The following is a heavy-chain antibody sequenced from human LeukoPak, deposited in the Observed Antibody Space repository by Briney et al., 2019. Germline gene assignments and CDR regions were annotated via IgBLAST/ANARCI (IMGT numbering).Heavy chain of an antibody. CDR1: GFTFSNSW. V-gene: IGHV3-74*03. Sequence: GGSLRLSCAASGFTFSNSWMHWVRQPPGKGLLWVSRINSDGTTATYADSVKGRFALSRDNAKNTLYLQMNSLSVDDTAVYYCAKGSQDSGWYWGQGTLVTVSS. D-gene: IGHD6-19*01. CDR3: AKGSQDSGWY. CDR2: INSDGTTA. J-gene: IGHJ4*02.